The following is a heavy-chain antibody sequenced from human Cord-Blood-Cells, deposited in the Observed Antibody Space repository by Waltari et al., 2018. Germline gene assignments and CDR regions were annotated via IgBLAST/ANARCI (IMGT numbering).Heavy chain of an antibody. Sequence: VQLVQSGAEVQKLGASVRVSCKACGVTFTGATMHWVRQDPGQGLEWLGWINTSSGGTNLSQKLQGGVTRTSDTSSSRAYMGLRRLRSDDTAVYYCAITLARQSQAPDAFDIWGQGTMVTVSS. V-gene: IGHV1-2*02. J-gene: IGHJ3*02. CDR2: INTSSGGT. CDR1: GVTFTGAT. D-gene: IGHD1-1*01. CDR3: AITLARQSQAPDAFDI.